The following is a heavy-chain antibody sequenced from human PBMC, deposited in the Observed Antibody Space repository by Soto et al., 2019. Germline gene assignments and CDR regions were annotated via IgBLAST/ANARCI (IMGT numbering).Heavy chain of an antibody. D-gene: IGHD3-16*02. CDR3: AIWGYIWGSYRPNYYYYMDV. V-gene: IGHV1-8*01. J-gene: IGHJ6*03. Sequence: GASVKVSCKASGYTFTSYDINLVRQATGQGLEWMGWMNPNSGNTGYAQKFQGRVTMTRNTSISTAYMELSSLRSEDTAVYYCAIWGYIWGSYRPNYYYYMDVWGKGTTVTVSS. CDR2: MNPNSGNT. CDR1: GYTFTSYD.